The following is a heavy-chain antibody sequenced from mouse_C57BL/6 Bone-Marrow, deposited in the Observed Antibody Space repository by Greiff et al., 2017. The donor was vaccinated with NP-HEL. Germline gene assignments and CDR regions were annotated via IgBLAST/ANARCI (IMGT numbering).Heavy chain of an antibody. CDR2: IYPGSGST. CDR3: ARDFDYDRYWYFDV. Sequence: QVQLQQPGAELVKPGASVKMSCKASGYTFTSYWITWVKQRPGQGLEWIGDIYPGSGSTNYNEKFKSKATLTVDTSSSTAYMQLSSLTSEDSAVYYCARDFDYDRYWYFDVWGTGTTVTVSS. J-gene: IGHJ1*03. CDR1: GYTFTSYW. D-gene: IGHD2-4*01. V-gene: IGHV1-55*01.